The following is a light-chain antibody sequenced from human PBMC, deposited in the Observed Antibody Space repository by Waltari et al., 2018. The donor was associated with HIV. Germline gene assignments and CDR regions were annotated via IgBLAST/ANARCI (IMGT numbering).Light chain of an antibody. CDR1: QSINTN. CDR3: QQNYGTPYT. CDR2: EAS. J-gene: IGKJ2*01. Sequence: DIQMTQSPSSLSVSVGDRVTLTCRASQSINTNLNWYQQKAGQVPKLVIYEASSLQGGVPSRFSGSGSGTNFTLTISSLQPEDFATYFCQQNYGTPYTFGQGTKLEI. V-gene: IGKV1-39*01.